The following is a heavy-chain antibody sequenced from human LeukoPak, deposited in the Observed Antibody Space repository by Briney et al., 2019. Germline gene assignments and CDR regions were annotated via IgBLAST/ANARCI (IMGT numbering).Heavy chain of an antibody. Sequence: SETLSLTCAVSGYSISSGYYWTWIRQPAGKGLEWIGRIYTSGSTNYNPSLKSRVTISVDTSKNQFSLKLSSVTAADTAVYFCARDDRWGGDTFDIWGQGTMVTVSS. CDR3: ARDDRWGGDTFDI. CDR1: GYSISSGYY. V-gene: IGHV4-61*02. J-gene: IGHJ3*02. D-gene: IGHD3-16*01. CDR2: IYTSGST.